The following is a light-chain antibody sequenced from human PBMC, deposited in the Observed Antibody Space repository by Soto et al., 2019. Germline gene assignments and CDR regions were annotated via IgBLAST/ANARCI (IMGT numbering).Light chain of an antibody. CDR3: QQYGVSPRT. V-gene: IGKV3-20*01. Sequence: VLSQSPDTVSLTPGERDTLSCRASQSVSSSYLAWYQQRPGQAPRLLIYGASSRATGIPDRFSGSGSGTDFSLTISRLEPEDFAVYYCQQYGVSPRTFSQGTKVDI. J-gene: IGKJ1*01. CDR1: QSVSSSY. CDR2: GAS.